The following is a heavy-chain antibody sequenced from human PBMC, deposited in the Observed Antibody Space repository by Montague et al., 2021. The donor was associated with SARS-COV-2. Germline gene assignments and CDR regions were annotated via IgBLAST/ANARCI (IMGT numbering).Heavy chain of an antibody. Sequence: SETLSLTCDFSGGSFSGYYWSWIRQPPGKGLEWIGEINHSGSTNXXPSLKSRVTISVDTSKNQFSLKLSSVTAADTAVYYCAIPMVRGFSRAFDIWGQGTMVTVSS. CDR3: AIPMVRGFSRAFDI. J-gene: IGHJ3*02. D-gene: IGHD3-10*01. CDR2: INHSGST. V-gene: IGHV4-34*01. CDR1: GGSFSGYY.